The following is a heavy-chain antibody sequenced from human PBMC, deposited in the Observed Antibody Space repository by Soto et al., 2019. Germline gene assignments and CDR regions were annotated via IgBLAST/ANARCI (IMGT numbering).Heavy chain of an antibody. CDR2: ISAYTGNT. V-gene: IGHV1-18*01. CDR1: GYTFTSSG. Sequence: ASVKVSCKASGYTFTSSGISWVRQAPGQGLEWMGWISAYTGNTNYAQKLQGRVTMTTDTSTSTAYMELRSLRSDDTAVYYCARGVLWYTSSGCGYYFNGMDVWGQGTTVTVSS. J-gene: IGHJ6*02. D-gene: IGHD6-19*01. CDR3: ARGVLWYTSSGCGYYFNGMDV.